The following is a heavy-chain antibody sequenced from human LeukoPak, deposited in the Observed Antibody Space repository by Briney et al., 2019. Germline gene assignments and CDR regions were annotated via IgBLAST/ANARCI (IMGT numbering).Heavy chain of an antibody. CDR1: GFTFGDHS. CDR2: ISSASNYI. CDR3: ARVRGANWFFDV. J-gene: IGHJ2*01. D-gene: IGHD3-10*01. V-gene: IGHV3-21*01. Sequence: GGSLRLSCATSGFTFGDHSMNWVRQAPGRGLEWISSISSASNYIYYSETTKGRFTISRDNFDKSLYLQMNSLRAEDTAVYYCARVRGANWFFDVWGRGTLVTVSS.